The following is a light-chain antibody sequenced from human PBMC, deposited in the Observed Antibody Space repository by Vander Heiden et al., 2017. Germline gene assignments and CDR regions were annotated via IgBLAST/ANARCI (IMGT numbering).Light chain of an antibody. CDR2: DAS. CDR3: QQRSNWPPLT. V-gene: IGKV3-11*01. J-gene: IGKJ4*01. Sequence: EIVLTQSPATLSLSPGERATLSCRASQSVGSYLAWYQQKPGQAPRLLSYDASNRATGIPARFSGSGSGTDFTLTISSLEPEDFAVYYCQQRSNWPPLTFGGGTKVEIK. CDR1: QSVGSY.